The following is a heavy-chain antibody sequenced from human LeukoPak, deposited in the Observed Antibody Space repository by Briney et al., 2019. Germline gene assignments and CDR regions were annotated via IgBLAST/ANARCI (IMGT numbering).Heavy chain of an antibody. V-gene: IGHV3-23*01. Sequence: GGSLRLSCAASGFTFSTYTMTWVRQAPGKGLEWVSSISSNGRGTYYADSVKGRFTISRDNSKNTFYVQMNNLRTEDTAVYFCARGGGYDRAPYFDYWGQGSLVTVSS. CDR1: GFTFSTYT. CDR2: ISSNGRGT. J-gene: IGHJ4*02. D-gene: IGHD5-12*01. CDR3: ARGGGYDRAPYFDY.